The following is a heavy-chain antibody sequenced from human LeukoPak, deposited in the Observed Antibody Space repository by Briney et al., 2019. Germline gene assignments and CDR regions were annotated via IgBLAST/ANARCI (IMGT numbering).Heavy chain of an antibody. CDR1: GFTFSDYY. D-gene: IGHD3-10*01. CDR3: ASSGRITMVRGENFDY. J-gene: IGHJ4*02. CDR2: ISSSGSTI. V-gene: IGHV3-11*01. Sequence: GGSLRLSCAASGFTFSDYYMSWIRQAPGKGLEWVSYISSSGSTIYYADSVKGRFTISSDNAKNSLYLQMNSLRAEDTAVYYCASSGRITMVRGENFDYWGQGTLVTVSS.